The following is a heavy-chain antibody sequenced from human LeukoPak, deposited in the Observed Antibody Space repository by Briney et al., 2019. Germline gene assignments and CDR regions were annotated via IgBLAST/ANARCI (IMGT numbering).Heavy chain of an antibody. J-gene: IGHJ4*02. Sequence: PGGFLRLSCAAFSGFAMSWVRQAPGRGLEWVSAINGRGDDTYYPDSVKGRFTISRDNSNNTLYLQMNSLRAEDTAVYYCAKGHRSSSSFFDSWGQGILVTVSS. CDR2: INGRGDDT. V-gene: IGHV3-23*01. D-gene: IGHD6-19*01. CDR1: SGFA. CDR3: AKGHRSSSSFFDS.